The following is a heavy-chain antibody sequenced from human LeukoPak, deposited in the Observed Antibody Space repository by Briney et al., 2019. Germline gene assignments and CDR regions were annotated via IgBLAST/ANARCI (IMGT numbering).Heavy chain of an antibody. CDR3: AKESVALVVPEDY. CDR1: GFAFSNYA. D-gene: IGHD2-2*01. Sequence: PGGSLRLSCEVSGFAFSNYAMSWVRQAPGKGLEWVSAIGGSGAGTYYTDSVKGRFTISRDNSKNTLWLQINSLRAEDTAVYYCAKESVALVVPEDYWGQGTLVTVSS. CDR2: IGGSGAGT. J-gene: IGHJ4*02. V-gene: IGHV3-23*01.